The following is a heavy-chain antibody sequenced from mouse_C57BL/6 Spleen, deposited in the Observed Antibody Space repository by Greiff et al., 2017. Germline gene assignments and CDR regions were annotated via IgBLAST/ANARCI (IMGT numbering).Heavy chain of an antibody. CDR1: GYAFSSSW. CDR3: ARSDGYDKGYYFDC. J-gene: IGHJ2*01. CDR2: IYPGDGDT. Sequence: QVQLKQSGPELVKPGASVKISCKASGYAFSSSWMNWVKQRPGKGLEWIGRIYPGDGDTNYNGKFKGKATLTADKSSSTAYMQLSSLTSEDSAVYFCARSDGYDKGYYFDCWGQGTTLTVSS. D-gene: IGHD2-2*01. V-gene: IGHV1-82*01.